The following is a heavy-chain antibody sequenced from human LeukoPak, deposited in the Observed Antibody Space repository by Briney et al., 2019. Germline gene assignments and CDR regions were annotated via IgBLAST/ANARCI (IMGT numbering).Heavy chain of an antibody. CDR2: ISGGTT. J-gene: IGHJ4*02. D-gene: IGHD6-19*01. CDR3: SRGSGWLSVY. V-gene: IGHV3-49*03. CDR1: GFTFADYL. Sequence: GGSLRLSCTASGFTFADYLMSWFRQAPWKGLEWIGFISGGTTEYAASVKGRFTISRDDSTSIAYLQMNSLTTEDTAVYYCSRGSGWLSVYWGQGTLVTVSS.